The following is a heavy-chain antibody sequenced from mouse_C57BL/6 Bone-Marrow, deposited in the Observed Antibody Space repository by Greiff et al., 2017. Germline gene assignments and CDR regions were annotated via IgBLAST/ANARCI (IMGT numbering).Heavy chain of an antibody. Sequence: QVQLQQSGAELVKPGASVKLSCKASGYTFTSYWMQWVKQRPGQGLEWIGEIDPSDSYTNYNQKFKGKATLTVDTSSSTAYMQLSSLTSEDSAVYYGAREAYYGSSYPFPYWGQGTLVTVSA. CDR1: GYTFTSYW. V-gene: IGHV1-50*01. CDR3: AREAYYGSSYPFPY. D-gene: IGHD1-1*01. CDR2: IDPSDSYT. J-gene: IGHJ3*01.